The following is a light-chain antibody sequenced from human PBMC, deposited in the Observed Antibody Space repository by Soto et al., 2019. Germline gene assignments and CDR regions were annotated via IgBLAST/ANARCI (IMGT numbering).Light chain of an antibody. Sequence: EIVLTHSPGTLSLSPWERATLSCRASQSVSSSYLAWYQQKPGQAPRLLIYGASSRATGIPDRFSGSGSGTDFTLTISRLEPEDFAVYNCQQHKNWPLFGQGTRLEIK. CDR1: QSVSSSY. CDR3: QQHKNWPL. V-gene: IGKV3-20*01. J-gene: IGKJ5*01. CDR2: GAS.